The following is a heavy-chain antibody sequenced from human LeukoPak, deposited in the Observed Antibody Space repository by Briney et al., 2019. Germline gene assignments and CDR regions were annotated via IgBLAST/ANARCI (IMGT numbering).Heavy chain of an antibody. V-gene: IGHV4-4*07. CDR3: ARRVYSSSWSYYFDY. D-gene: IGHD6-13*01. Sequence: SETLSLTCTVSGGSISSYYWSWIRQPAGKGLEWIGRIYTSGSTNYNPSLKSRVTMSVDTSKNQFSLELSSVTAADTAVYYCARRVYSSSWSYYFDYWGQGTLVTVSS. CDR2: IYTSGST. CDR1: GGSISSYY. J-gene: IGHJ4*02.